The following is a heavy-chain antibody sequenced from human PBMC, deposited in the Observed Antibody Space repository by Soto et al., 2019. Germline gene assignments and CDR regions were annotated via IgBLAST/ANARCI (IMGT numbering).Heavy chain of an antibody. Sequence: EVQLVESGGGLVKPGGSLRLSCAASGFTFSSYSMNWVRQAPGKGLEWVSSISSSSSYIYYADSVKGRFTISRDNAKNSLYLQMNSLRAEDTAGYYCARDRGYYDSSGYYPMNYYYYGMDVWGQGTTVTVSS. V-gene: IGHV3-21*01. CDR3: ARDRGYYDSSGYYPMNYYYYGMDV. D-gene: IGHD3-22*01. J-gene: IGHJ6*02. CDR2: ISSSSSYI. CDR1: GFTFSSYS.